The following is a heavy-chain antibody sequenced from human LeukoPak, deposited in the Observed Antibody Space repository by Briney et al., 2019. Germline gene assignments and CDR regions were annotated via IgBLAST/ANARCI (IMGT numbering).Heavy chain of an antibody. V-gene: IGHV3-23*01. D-gene: IGHD6-19*01. J-gene: IGHJ4*02. Sequence: GGSLRLSSAASGFTFSSYAMSWVRQAPGKGLEWVSAISGSGGSTYYADSVKGRFTISRDNSKNTLYLQMNSLRAEDAAVYYCAKGEQQWLVRLVDYWGQGTLVTVSS. CDR1: GFTFSSYA. CDR3: AKGEQQWLVRLVDY. CDR2: ISGSGGST.